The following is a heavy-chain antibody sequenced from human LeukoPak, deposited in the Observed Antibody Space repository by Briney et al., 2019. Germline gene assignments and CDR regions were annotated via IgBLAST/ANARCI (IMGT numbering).Heavy chain of an antibody. CDR2: ISSFVST. CDR3: AGVSREVATSESHYYYYALDV. Sequence: GGSLRLSCAASGFTFSSYAMSWVRQAPGKGLEWVSGISSFVSTYYADSVKGRFTISRDSSQNTLYLQMSSLRADDTAIYYCAGVSREVATSESHYYYYALDVWGQGTTVIVSS. J-gene: IGHJ6*02. CDR1: GFTFSSYA. D-gene: IGHD5-12*01. V-gene: IGHV3-23*01.